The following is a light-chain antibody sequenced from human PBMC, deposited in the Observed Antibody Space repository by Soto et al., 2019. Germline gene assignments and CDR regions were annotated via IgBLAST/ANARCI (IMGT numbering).Light chain of an antibody. V-gene: IGLV2-8*01. J-gene: IGLJ1*01. Sequence: QSALTQPPSASGSPGQSVTISCTGTSSDVGGYNYVSWYQQHPGKAPKLMIYEVSKRPSGVPDRFSGSKSGNTASLTVSGLQAEDEADYYCSSYAGSRYVLGTGTKLTGL. CDR2: EVS. CDR1: SSDVGGYNY. CDR3: SSYAGSRYV.